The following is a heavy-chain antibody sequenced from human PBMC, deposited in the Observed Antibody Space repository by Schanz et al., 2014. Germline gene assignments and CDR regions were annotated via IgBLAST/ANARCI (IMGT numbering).Heavy chain of an antibody. J-gene: IGHJ6*02. CDR2: IYLDGST. V-gene: IGHV3-66*01. Sequence: EVLLLESGGRVERPGGSLRLSCAASGFTVSNTYMCWVRQAPGKGLQWVSCIYLDGSTYYADSVKGRLTISRDTSKNTLYLQINSLRDEDTAVYYCARARGWGAPYYYGMDAWGQGTTXTVSS. CDR3: ARARGWGAPYYYGMDA. CDR1: GFTVSNTY. D-gene: IGHD3-16*01.